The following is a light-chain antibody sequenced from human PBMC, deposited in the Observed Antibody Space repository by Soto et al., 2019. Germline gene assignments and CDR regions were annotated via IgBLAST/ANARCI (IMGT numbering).Light chain of an antibody. CDR2: LNNDGSH. Sequence: QSVLTQSPSASASLGDSVKLTCTLSSGHSSYAIACHQKQPGKGPRYLMDLNNDGSHTKGDGIPDRFSGSSSGADRYLIISSRQSEDEADYYCQTWGTGFQFFGGGTKLTVL. V-gene: IGLV4-69*01. CDR3: QTWGTGFQF. J-gene: IGLJ2*01. CDR1: SGHSSYA.